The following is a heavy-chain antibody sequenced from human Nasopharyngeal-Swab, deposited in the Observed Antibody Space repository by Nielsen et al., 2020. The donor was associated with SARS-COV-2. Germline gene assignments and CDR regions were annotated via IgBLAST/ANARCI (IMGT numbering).Heavy chain of an antibody. CDR3: AKSGSGYSVDY. V-gene: IGHV3-30*18. D-gene: IGHD3-22*01. CDR2: ISYDGSNK. Sequence: VRQAPGKGLEWVAVISYDGSNKYYADSVKGRFTISRDNSKNTLYLQMNSLRAEDTAVYYCAKSGSGYSVDYWGQGTLVTSPQ. J-gene: IGHJ4*02.